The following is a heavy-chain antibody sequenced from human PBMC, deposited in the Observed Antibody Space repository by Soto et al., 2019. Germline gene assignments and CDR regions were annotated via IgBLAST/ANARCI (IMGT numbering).Heavy chain of an antibody. V-gene: IGHV5-51*01. CDR2: IYPGDSDT. D-gene: IGHD3-3*01. J-gene: IGHJ6*02. CDR1: GYSFTSYW. CDR3: ARVLYDFWSGYPYGMDV. Sequence: PGESLKISCKGSGYSFTSYWIGWVRQMPGKGLEWMGIIYPGDSDTRYSPSFQGQVTISADKSISTAYLQWSSLKASDTAMYYCARVLYDFWSGYPYGMDVWGQGTTVTVSS.